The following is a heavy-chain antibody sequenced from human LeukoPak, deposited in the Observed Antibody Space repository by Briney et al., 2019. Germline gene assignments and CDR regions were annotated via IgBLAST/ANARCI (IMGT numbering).Heavy chain of an antibody. CDR1: GYTFTSYY. V-gene: IGHV1-46*01. CDR2: INPSGGST. Sequence: ASVKVSCKASGYTFTSYYMHWVRQAPGQGLEWMGIINPSGGSTSYAQKFQGRVTMTRDTSTSTDYMELSSLRSEDTAVYYCARVSSGWYLGYWGQGTLVTVSS. D-gene: IGHD6-19*01. CDR3: ARVSSGWYLGY. J-gene: IGHJ4*02.